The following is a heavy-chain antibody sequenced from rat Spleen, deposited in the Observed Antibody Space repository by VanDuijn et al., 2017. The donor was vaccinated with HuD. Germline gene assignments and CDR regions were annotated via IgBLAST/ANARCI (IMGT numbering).Heavy chain of an antibody. V-gene: IGHV2-47*01. D-gene: IGHD5-1*01. Sequence: QVQLKESGPGLVQPSQTLSLTCTVSGFSLTSYHVSWIRQPPGKGLEWMGVMWSNGGTDYNSTINSRLSISRDTSKSQVFLKMNSLQTEDTAMYFCARKGRTGRGAFDYWGQGVMVTVSS. CDR2: MWSNGGT. CDR3: ARKGRTGRGAFDY. CDR1: GFSLTSYH. J-gene: IGHJ2*01.